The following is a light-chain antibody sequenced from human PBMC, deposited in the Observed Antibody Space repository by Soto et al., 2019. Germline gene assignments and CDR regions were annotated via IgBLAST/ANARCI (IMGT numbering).Light chain of an antibody. CDR2: GAS. CDR3: QQYGSSPQT. V-gene: IGKV3-20*01. CDR1: QSVSSTY. Sequence: EIVLTQSPGTLSLSPGEGATLSCRASQSVSSTYLAWYQQKAGQAPRLLIYGASSRATGLPDRFSGSGSGTDFTLTISRLEPEDFAVYYCQQYGSSPQTFGQGTKVEIK. J-gene: IGKJ1*01.